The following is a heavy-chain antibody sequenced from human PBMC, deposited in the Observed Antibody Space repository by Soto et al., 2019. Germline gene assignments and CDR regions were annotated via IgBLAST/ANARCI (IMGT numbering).Heavy chain of an antibody. CDR1: GGSIRSNEW. D-gene: IGHD3-16*01. V-gene: IGHV4-4*02. CDR2: IYDSVST. J-gene: IGHJ5*02. CDR3: ARAVPFCLGP. Sequence: QVQLQESGPGLVKPSGTLSLTCAVSGGSIRSNEWWGWVRQPPGKGLEWIGEIYDSVSTNYNTSLKSRVTISIDNSKKQCSLKPTSVTAADTAVYYCARAVPFCLGPWGQGTLVTVSS.